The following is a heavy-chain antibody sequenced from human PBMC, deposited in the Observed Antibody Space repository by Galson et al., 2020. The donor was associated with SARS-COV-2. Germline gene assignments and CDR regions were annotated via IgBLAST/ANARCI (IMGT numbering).Heavy chain of an antibody. D-gene: IGHD3-10*01. CDR1: GFTFSSYG. CDR2: IWYDGSNK. Sequence: GGSLRLSCAASGFTFSSYGMHWVRQAPGKGLEWVAVIWYDGSNKYYADSVKGRFTISRDNSKNTLYLQMNSLRAEDTAVYYCARGQWFGELLGPYYYYYGMDVWGQGTTVTVSS. J-gene: IGHJ6*02. V-gene: IGHV3-33*01. CDR3: ARGQWFGELLGPYYYYYGMDV.